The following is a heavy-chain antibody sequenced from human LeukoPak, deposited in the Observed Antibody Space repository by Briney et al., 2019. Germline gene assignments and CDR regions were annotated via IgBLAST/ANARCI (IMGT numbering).Heavy chain of an antibody. CDR1: GFTFSSNA. D-gene: IGHD1-26*01. V-gene: IGHV3-23*01. CDR2: ISGSGGST. Sequence: GGSLRLSCAASGFTFSSNAMISVRQAPGKGLEWVSTISGSGGSTYYADSVKGRFTISRDNSKNTLYLQMSSLRAEDTAVYYCAKSLVGAIGVYDYWGQGTLVTVSS. CDR3: AKSLVGAIGVYDY. J-gene: IGHJ4*02.